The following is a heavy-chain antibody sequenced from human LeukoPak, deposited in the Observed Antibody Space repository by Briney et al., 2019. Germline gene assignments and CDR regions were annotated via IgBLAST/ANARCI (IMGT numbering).Heavy chain of an antibody. J-gene: IGHJ4*02. CDR2: ITGSGGST. D-gene: IGHD3-10*01. CDR3: AKDYYVSGSYRHFDY. CDR1: GFTFSSYA. Sequence: GGSLRLSCAASGFTFSSYAMSWVRQAPGKGLEWVSAITGSGGSTYYADSVKGRFTISRDNSKNTPYVQMNSLRAEDTAVYYCAKDYYVSGSYRHFDYWGQGTLVTVSS. V-gene: IGHV3-23*01.